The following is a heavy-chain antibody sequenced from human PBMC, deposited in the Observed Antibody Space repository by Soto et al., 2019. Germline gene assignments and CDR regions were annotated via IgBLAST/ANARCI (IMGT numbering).Heavy chain of an antibody. Sequence: QVQLVESGGGVVPPGGPLRVSCVGSGFTFNSYNMQWVRQAPGEGLEWVAVISFDGANTFYADSVKGRFTISRDTSRDTLYLQMSRLRVEDTAVYYCARDGYNRGGFDYWGQGTLVSVSS. D-gene: IGHD6-25*01. J-gene: IGHJ4*02. CDR3: ARDGYNRGGFDY. CDR2: ISFDGANT. CDR1: GFTFNSYN. V-gene: IGHV3-30-3*01.